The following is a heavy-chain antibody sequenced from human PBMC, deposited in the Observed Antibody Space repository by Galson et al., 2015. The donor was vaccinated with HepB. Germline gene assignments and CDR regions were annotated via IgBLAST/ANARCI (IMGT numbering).Heavy chain of an antibody. J-gene: IGHJ2*01. V-gene: IGHV4-31*03. CDR1: GGSISSGGYY. D-gene: IGHD6-13*01. Sequence: TLSLTCTVSGGSISSGGYYWSWIRQHPGKGLEWIGYIYYSGSTYYTPSLKSRVTISVDTSKNQFSLRLSSVTAADTAVYYCARSPYSHWYFDLWGRGTLVTVSS. CDR2: IYYSGST. CDR3: ARSPYSHWYFDL.